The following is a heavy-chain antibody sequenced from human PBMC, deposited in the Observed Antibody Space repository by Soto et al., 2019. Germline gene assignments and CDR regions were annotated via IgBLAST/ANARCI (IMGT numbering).Heavy chain of an antibody. CDR2: ISYDGSNK. V-gene: IGHV3-30*18. Sequence: QVQLVESGGGVVQPGRSLRPSCAASGFTFSSYGMHWVRQAPGKGLEWVAVISYDGSNKYYADSVKGRFTISRDNSKNTLYLQMNSLRAEDTAVYYCAKLTGDGYNDFDYWGQGTLVTVSS. CDR3: AKLTGDGYNDFDY. CDR1: GFTFSSYG. J-gene: IGHJ4*02. D-gene: IGHD5-12*01.